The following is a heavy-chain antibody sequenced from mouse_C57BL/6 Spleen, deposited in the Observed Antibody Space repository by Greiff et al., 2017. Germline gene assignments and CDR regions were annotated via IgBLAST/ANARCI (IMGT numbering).Heavy chain of an antibody. CDR2: IHPNSGST. Sequence: VQLQQPGAELVKPGASVKLSCKASGYTFTSYWMHWVKQRPGQGLEWIGMIHPNSGSTNYNEKFKSKATLTVDKSSSTAYMQLSSLTSEDSAVYYCARERELRLVDYWGQGTTLTVSS. CDR1: GYTFTSYW. D-gene: IGHD3-2*02. CDR3: ARERELRLVDY. J-gene: IGHJ2*01. V-gene: IGHV1-64*01.